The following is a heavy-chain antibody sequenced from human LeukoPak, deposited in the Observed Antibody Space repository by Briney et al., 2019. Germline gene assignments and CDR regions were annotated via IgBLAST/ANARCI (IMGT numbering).Heavy chain of an antibody. Sequence: ASVKVSCKAAGYSFSGFGITWVRQAPGQGLEWMGWVSAANGNTNYAPNLQGRVTLTTDTSTTTAYMELRTLTFDDTAVYYCARVLCSGGTCLDAFDIWGQGTMVTVSS. CDR2: VSAANGNT. D-gene: IGHD2-15*01. CDR3: ARVLCSGGTCLDAFDI. CDR1: GYSFSGFG. J-gene: IGHJ3*02. V-gene: IGHV1-18*01.